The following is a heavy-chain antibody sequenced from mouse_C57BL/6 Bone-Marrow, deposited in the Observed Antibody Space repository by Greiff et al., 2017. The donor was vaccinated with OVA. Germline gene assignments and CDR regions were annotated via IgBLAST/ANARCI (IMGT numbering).Heavy chain of an antibody. J-gene: IGHJ4*01. Sequence: QVQLKESGAELVMPGASVKLSCKASGYTFTSYWMHWVKQRPGQGLEWIGEIDPSDSYTNYNQKFKGKSTLTVDKSSSTAYMQLSSLTSEDSAVYYCAREDYDASYYYAMDYWGQGTSVTVSS. D-gene: IGHD2-4*01. CDR2: IDPSDSYT. V-gene: IGHV1-69*01. CDR3: AREDYDASYYYAMDY. CDR1: GYTFTSYW.